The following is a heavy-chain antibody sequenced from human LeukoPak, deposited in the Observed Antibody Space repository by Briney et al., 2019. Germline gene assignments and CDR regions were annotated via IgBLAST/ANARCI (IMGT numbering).Heavy chain of an antibody. V-gene: IGHV3-30-3*01. J-gene: IGHJ3*02. CDR3: ARERMITFGGVRSYDAFDI. CDR2: ISYDGSNK. CDR1: GFTFSSYA. D-gene: IGHD3-16*01. Sequence: GRSLRLSCAASGFTFSSYAMHWVRQAPGKGLEWVAVISYDGSNKYYADSVKGRFTISRDNSKNTLYLQMNSLRAGDTAVYYCARERMITFGGVRSYDAFDIWGQGTMVTVSS.